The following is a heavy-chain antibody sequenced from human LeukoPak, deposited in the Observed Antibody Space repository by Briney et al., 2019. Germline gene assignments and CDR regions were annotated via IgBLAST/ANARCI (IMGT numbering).Heavy chain of an antibody. D-gene: IGHD2-2*01. CDR3: AREGYCGSASCRRAIYYYYGMDV. Sequence: ASVEVSCKASGYTFTSYGISWVRQAPGQGLEWMGWISVYNGNKNYAQKLQGRVSMTTDTSTNTAYMELRSLRSDDTAVYYCAREGYCGSASCRRAIYYYYGMDVWGQGTTVTVSS. CDR2: ISVYNGNK. J-gene: IGHJ6*02. V-gene: IGHV1-18*01. CDR1: GYTFTSYG.